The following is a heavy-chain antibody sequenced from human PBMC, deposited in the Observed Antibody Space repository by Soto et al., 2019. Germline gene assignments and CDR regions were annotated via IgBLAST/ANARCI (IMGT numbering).Heavy chain of an antibody. Sequence: QVQLVQSGAEVLNPGSSLKVSCKASGDTLGSFAFSWVRQAPGQGLEWLGGIIPILRSVSHARRFQGRLTLTADESSRTVFMELTRLTSEDTADYYCATEGVSVPAGTFEYWGQGTLVTVSS. CDR1: GDTLGSFA. CDR2: IIPILRSV. V-gene: IGHV1-69*01. CDR3: ATEGVSVPAGTFEY. D-gene: IGHD2-2*01. J-gene: IGHJ4*02.